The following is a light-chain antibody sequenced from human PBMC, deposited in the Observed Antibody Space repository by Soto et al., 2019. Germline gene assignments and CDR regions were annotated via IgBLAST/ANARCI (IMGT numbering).Light chain of an antibody. CDR1: SSDVGSYKL. CDR3: CSYAGGRTHVV. V-gene: IGLV2-23*02. Sequence: QSALTQPASVSGSPGQSITISCTGTSSDVGSYKLVSWYQQQHPGKAPKLIIYEVTKRPSGVSNRFSGSKSGNTAALTISGRHAEDEADYSCCSYAGGRTHVVFGGGTKLTVL. J-gene: IGLJ2*01. CDR2: EVT.